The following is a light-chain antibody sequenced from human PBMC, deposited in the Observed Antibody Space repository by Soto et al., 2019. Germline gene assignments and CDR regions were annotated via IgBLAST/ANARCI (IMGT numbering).Light chain of an antibody. Sequence: QSVLTQPPSVSGSPGQSVTISCTGTSSDVGSYNRVSWYQQPPGTAPKLMIYEVSNRPSGVPDRFSGSKSGNTASLTISGLQAEDEADYYCSSYTSSSLVFGTGTKVTDL. J-gene: IGLJ1*01. CDR1: SSDVGSYNR. CDR2: EVS. CDR3: SSYTSSSLV. V-gene: IGLV2-18*02.